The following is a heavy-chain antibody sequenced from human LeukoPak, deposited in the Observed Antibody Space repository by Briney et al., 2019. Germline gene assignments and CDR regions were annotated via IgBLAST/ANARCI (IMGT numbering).Heavy chain of an antibody. CDR1: GGTFSSYA. CDR2: IIPILGIA. J-gene: IGHJ4*02. V-gene: IGHV1-69*04. D-gene: IGHD3-22*01. Sequence: SVKVSCKASGGTFSSYAISWVRQAPGQGLEWMGRIIPILGIANYAQKFQGRVTITADKSTSTAYMELSSLRSEDTAVYYCAYYYDSSGYGSILVYWGQGTLATVSS. CDR3: AYYYDSSGYGSILVY.